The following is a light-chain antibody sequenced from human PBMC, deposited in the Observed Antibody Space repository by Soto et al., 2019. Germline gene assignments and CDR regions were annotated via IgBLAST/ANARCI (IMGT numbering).Light chain of an antibody. V-gene: IGLV2-8*01. J-gene: IGLJ1*01. Sequence: LTQPPSASGSPGQSVTISCTGTSSDVGRYNYVSRYQQHPGKAPKLMIYEVSKRPSGVPDRFSGSKSGNTASLTVSGLQVEDEAEYYCSSYTGSNNPYVFGAGTKVTVL. CDR1: SSDVGRYNY. CDR3: SSYTGSNNPYV. CDR2: EVS.